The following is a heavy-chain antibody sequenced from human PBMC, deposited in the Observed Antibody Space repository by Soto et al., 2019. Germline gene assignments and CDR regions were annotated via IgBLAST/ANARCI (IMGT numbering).Heavy chain of an antibody. CDR2: VHSGGTTT. D-gene: IGHD2-15*01. CDR3: ARGDRGGFDL. CDR1: GFTFDYYW. V-gene: IGHV3-74*01. J-gene: IGHJ3*01. Sequence: EVQLVESGGGLVQPGESLRLSCAASGFTFDYYWMHWVRQAPGKGLVWVSRVHSGGTTTTYADSVKGRFTISSDNARNTVSLQMSSLRAEDMAIYYCARGDRGGFDLWGHGTMVTVSS.